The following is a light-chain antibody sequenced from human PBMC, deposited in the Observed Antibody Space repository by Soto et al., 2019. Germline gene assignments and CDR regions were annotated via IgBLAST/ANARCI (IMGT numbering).Light chain of an antibody. J-gene: IGLJ2*01. V-gene: IGLV1-47*01. Sequence: QSVLTQPPSASGTPGQRVTISCSGSSSNIGSNYVYWYQQLPGTAPKLLIYRNNQRPSGVPDRFSGSKSGTSASLAISGRRSEDEADYYCAAWDDSLSAPCVVFGGGTKLTV. CDR2: RNN. CDR3: AAWDDSLSAPCVV. CDR1: SSNIGSNY.